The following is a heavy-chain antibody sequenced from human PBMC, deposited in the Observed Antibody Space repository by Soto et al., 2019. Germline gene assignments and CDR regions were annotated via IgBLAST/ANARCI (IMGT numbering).Heavy chain of an antibody. CDR3: GRSFGDYA. V-gene: IGHV3-23*01. Sequence: EVQLLESGGALVQPGGSLRLSCAASGLTFSNYAMTWVRQAPGKGLEWVSTISGSGDSTYYADSVKGRFTISRDNSKNTLYLQTSSLSAEDTATYYCGRSFGDYAWGQGTPVTVSS. CDR2: ISGSGDST. CDR1: GLTFSNYA. J-gene: IGHJ4*02. D-gene: IGHD4-17*01.